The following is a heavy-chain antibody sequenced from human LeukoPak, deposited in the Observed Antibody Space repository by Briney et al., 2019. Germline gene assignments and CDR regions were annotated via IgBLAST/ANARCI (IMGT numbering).Heavy chain of an antibody. J-gene: IGHJ4*02. Sequence: PGGSLRLSCAASGFTFSSFAMSWVRQAPGKGLEWVSAIRGSGGSTNYADSVKGRFTISRDNSKDTLFLQMNNLRAEDTAIYYCAKDSRGSSVRVFDYWGQGILVTVSS. CDR3: AKDSRGSSVRVFDY. V-gene: IGHV3-23*01. CDR2: IRGSGGST. CDR1: GFTFSSFA. D-gene: IGHD5/OR15-5a*01.